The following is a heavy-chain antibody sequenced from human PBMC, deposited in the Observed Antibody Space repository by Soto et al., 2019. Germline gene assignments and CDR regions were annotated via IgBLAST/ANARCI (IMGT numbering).Heavy chain of an antibody. CDR1: GFTFSSYG. D-gene: IGHD6-13*01. J-gene: IGHJ6*02. V-gene: IGHV3-30*18. CDR2: ISYDGSNK. Sequence: QVQLVESGGGVVQPGRSLRLSCAASGFTFSSYGMHWVRQAPGKGLEWVAVISYDGSNKYYADSVKGRFTISRDNSKKTLYLQMDGLRAEDTAGYYCAKDPAAGVGLRNYCYCGMHVWGQGTTVTVSS. CDR3: AKDPAAGVGLRNYCYCGMHV.